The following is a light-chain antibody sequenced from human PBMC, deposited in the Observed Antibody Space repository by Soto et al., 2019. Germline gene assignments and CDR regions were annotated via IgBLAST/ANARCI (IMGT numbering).Light chain of an antibody. CDR2: GAS. Sequence: ELTQSPATLSLSPGEXATLSCSADQSVSGFLGWYQQKPGQAPRLLIYGASNRATGIPERFSGGGSGTVFTLTISRLEPQDAAMYYCQQYVISVTFGQGTRLEI. CDR3: QQYVISVT. J-gene: IGKJ5*01. V-gene: IGKV3-20*01. CDR1: QSVSGF.